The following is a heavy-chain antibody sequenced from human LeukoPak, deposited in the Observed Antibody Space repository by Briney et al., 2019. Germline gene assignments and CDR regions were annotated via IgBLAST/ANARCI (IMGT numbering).Heavy chain of an antibody. CDR2: IYHSGST. CDR3: ARRYYYDSSGYSPPRDDAFDI. V-gene: IGHV4-38-2*02. Sequence: ASETLSLTCTVSGYSISSGYYWGWIRQPPGKGLEWIGSIYHSGSTYYNPSLKSRVTISVDTSKNQFSLKLSSVTAADTAVYYCARRYYYDSSGYSPPRDDAFDIWGQGTMVTVSS. CDR1: GYSISSGYY. D-gene: IGHD3-22*01. J-gene: IGHJ3*02.